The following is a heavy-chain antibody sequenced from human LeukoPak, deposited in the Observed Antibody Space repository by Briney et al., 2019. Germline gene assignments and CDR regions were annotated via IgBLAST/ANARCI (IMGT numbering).Heavy chain of an antibody. CDR1: GGSISSGGYS. CDR3: ARGDAFDI. Sequence: PSETLSLTCAVSGGSISSGGYSWSWIRQPPGKGLEWIGYIYHSGSTCYNPSLKSRVTISVDRSKNQFSLKLSSVTAADTAVYYCARGDAFDIWGQGTMVTVSS. CDR2: IYHSGST. V-gene: IGHV4-30-2*01. J-gene: IGHJ3*02.